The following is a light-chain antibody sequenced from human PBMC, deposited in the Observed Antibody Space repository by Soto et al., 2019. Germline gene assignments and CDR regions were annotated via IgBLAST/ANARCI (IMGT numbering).Light chain of an antibody. J-gene: IGKJ4*02. CDR1: QTINIY. CDR3: QQTYSAPS. Sequence: DIQLIQSPSSVSASVGDRVTITCRANQTINIYLNWYQQKPGKAPKLLIYAASKLQNGVSSRFTGSASGTDFTLTIDGLQFEDFASYYCQQTYSAPSFAGGTKVDLK. CDR2: AAS. V-gene: IGKV1-39*01.